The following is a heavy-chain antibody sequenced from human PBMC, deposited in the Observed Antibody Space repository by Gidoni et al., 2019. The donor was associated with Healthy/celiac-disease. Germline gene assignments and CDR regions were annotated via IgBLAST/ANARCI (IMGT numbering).Heavy chain of an antibody. J-gene: IGHJ4*02. Sequence: EVQLVESGGGLVKPGGSLRLPCAPSGDPFSSYSMNWVRQAPGKGLEWVSSISSSSSYIYYADSVKGRFTISRDNAKNSLYLQMNSLRAEDTAVYYCARGVWFGELLRYFDYWGQGTLVTVSS. CDR2: ISSSSSYI. D-gene: IGHD3-10*01. CDR1: GDPFSSYS. V-gene: IGHV3-21*01. CDR3: ARGVWFGELLRYFDY.